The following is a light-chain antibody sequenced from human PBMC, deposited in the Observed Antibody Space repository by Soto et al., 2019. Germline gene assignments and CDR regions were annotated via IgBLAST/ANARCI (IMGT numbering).Light chain of an antibody. J-gene: IGLJ2*01. CDR1: SSDIGAYNF. CDR2: DVN. V-gene: IGLV2-14*03. Sequence: QSALTQPASVSGSPGQSITISCTGTSSDIGAYNFVSWYQQHPGNAPKLMLYDVNIRPSGVSNRFSGSKSGNTASLTISGLQAEDEAYYYCTSWTTSTTMIFGGGTKLTVL. CDR3: TSWTTSTTMI.